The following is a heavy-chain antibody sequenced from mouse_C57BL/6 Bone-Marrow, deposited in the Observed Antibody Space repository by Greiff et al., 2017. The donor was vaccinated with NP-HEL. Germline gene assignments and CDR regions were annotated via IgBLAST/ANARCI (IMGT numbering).Heavy chain of an antibody. CDR3: ARGYYGSSGYWYFDV. V-gene: IGHV3-8*01. CDR1: GYSITSDY. Sequence: DVKLQESGPGLAKPSQTLSLTCSVTGYSITSDYWNWIRKFPGNKLEYMGYISYSGSTYYNPSLKSRISITRDTSKNQYYLQLNSVTTEDTATYYCARGYYGSSGYWYFDVWGTGTTVTVSS. J-gene: IGHJ1*03. CDR2: ISYSGST. D-gene: IGHD1-1*01.